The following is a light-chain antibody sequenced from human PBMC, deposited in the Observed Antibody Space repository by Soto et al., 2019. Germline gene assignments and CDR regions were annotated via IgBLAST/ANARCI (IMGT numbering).Light chain of an antibody. CDR2: EVS. V-gene: IGLV2-23*02. J-gene: IGLJ1*01. CDR1: TSDVGSYNL. Sequence: QSVLTQPASVSGSPGQSITISCTGTTSDVGSYNLVSWYQQHPGKAPKLMIYEVSKRPSGVSNRFSGSKSGNTASLTIFGFQAEDEADYYCCSYAGSSTFHVFGTGTKVTVL. CDR3: CSYAGSSTFHV.